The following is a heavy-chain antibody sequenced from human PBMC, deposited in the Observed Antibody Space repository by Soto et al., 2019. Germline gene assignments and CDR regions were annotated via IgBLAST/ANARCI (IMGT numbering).Heavy chain of an antibody. J-gene: IGHJ6*02. V-gene: IGHV3-30-3*01. D-gene: IGHD3-10*01. CDR3: ARSGFYGSGILYFYGVDV. CDR1: GFTFSAYA. Sequence: QVQLVESGGGEVQPGRSLRLSCAASGFTFSAYALHWVRQAPGTGLEWVATVSYGDSNKYYADSVKGRFTISRDNSKKTLFLQMNSXKVEDTAIYYCARSGFYGSGILYFYGVDVWGQGTTVTVSS. CDR2: VSYGDSNK.